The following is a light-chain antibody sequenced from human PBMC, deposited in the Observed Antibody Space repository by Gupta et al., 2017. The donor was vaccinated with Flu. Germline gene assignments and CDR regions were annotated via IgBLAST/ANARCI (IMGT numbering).Light chain of an antibody. Sequence: DIQMTQSPSSLSASVGDRVTITCRASQSVNIFLNWYQQKPGKAPKLLIYGASILHTGVPSRFSGSRSGTEFTLTIASLQTEDFATYYCQQTYSHPLTFGGGTRVEIK. CDR2: GAS. J-gene: IGKJ4*01. V-gene: IGKV1-39*01. CDR1: QSVNIF. CDR3: QQTYSHPLT.